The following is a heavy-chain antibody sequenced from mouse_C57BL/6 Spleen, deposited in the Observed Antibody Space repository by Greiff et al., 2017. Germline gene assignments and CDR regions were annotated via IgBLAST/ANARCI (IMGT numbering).Heavy chain of an antibody. D-gene: IGHD1-1*01. V-gene: IGHV1-80*01. J-gene: IGHJ3*01. Sequence: QVQLQQSGAELVKPGASVKISCKASGYAFSSYWMHWVKQRPGKGLEWIGQIYPGDGDTNYNGKFKGKATLTADKSSSTAYMQLSSLTSEDTAVYFCARGGSSSAWFAYWGQGTLVTVSA. CDR3: ARGGSSSAWFAY. CDR2: IYPGDGDT. CDR1: GYAFSSYW.